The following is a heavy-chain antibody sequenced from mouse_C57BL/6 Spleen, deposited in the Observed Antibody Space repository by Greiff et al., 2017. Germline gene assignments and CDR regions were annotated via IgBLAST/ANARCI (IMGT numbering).Heavy chain of an antibody. V-gene: IGHV1-20*01. CDR1: GYSFTGYF. D-gene: IGHD2-2*01. CDR3: ARWLRAMDY. J-gene: IGHJ4*01. Sequence: EVQGVESGPELVKPGDSVKISCKASGYSFTGYFMNWVMQSHGKSLEWIGRINPYNGDTFYNQKFKGKATLTVDKSSSTAHMELRSLTSEDSAVYYCARWLRAMDYWGQGTSVTVSS. CDR2: INPYNGDT.